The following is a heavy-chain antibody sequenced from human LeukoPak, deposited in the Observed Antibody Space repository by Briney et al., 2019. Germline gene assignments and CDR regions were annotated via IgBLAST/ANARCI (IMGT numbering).Heavy chain of an antibody. J-gene: IGHJ4*02. CDR1: GGSFSRDS. V-gene: IGHV4-59*13. CDR3: ARDTTLDEGSSRYGFDY. CDR2: VYKGVT. Sequence: PSETLSLTCCVSGGSFSRDSGASIRQPRGKRLGWIGYVYKGVTNYNRSLRRRVTMSVDTPKKRLYLTLSSVNAPDTRVYYCARDTTLDEGSSRYGFDYWGQGTLVTVSP. D-gene: IGHD6-13*01.